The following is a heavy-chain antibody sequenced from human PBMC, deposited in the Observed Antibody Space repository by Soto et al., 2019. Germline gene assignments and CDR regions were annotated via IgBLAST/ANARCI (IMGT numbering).Heavy chain of an antibody. CDR2: IYWDNDK. J-gene: IGHJ4*02. D-gene: IGHD3-10*01. CDR1: GFSLNTRGVG. Sequence: QITLKESGPTLVKPTQTLTLTCAFSGFSLNTRGVGVGWIRQPPGKALQWLALIYWDNDKRYSPSLKSRLTITKDTHKNHVVLMMTDMDPVDTATSYCANNNYYAAGSIYWGQGTLVTVSS. V-gene: IGHV2-5*02. CDR3: ANNNYYAAGSIY.